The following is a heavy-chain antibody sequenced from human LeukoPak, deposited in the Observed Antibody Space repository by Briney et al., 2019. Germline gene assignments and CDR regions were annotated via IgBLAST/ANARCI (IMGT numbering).Heavy chain of an antibody. J-gene: IGHJ4*02. CDR2: IYYSGST. V-gene: IGHV4-59*12. CDR3: ARGRFQGRYFDY. CDR1: GGSISSYH. D-gene: IGHD3-10*01. Sequence: SETLSLTCTVSGGSISSYHWSWIRQPPGKGLECIGYIYYSGSTYYNPSLKSRVTISVDTSKNQFSLKLSSVTAADTAVYYCARGRFQGRYFDYWGQGTLVTVSS.